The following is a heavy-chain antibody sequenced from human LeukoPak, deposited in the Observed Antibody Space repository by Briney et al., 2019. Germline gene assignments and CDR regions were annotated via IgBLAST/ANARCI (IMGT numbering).Heavy chain of an antibody. J-gene: IGHJ4*02. CDR3: ARSVAFYYFDY. Sequence: QPGGSLRLSCAASGFTFSSYSMNWVRQAPGKGLEWVSVLSYDGSNKYYADSVKGRFTISRDNSKNTLYLQMNSLRAEDTAVYYCARSVAFYYFDYWGQGTLVAVSS. CDR2: LSYDGSNK. CDR1: GFTFSSYS. D-gene: IGHD2/OR15-2a*01. V-gene: IGHV3-30*03.